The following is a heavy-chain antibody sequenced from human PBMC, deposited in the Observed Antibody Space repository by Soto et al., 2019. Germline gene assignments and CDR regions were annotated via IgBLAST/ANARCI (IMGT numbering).Heavy chain of an antibody. Sequence: QVQLVPSGAEVKKPGASVKVSCKASGYTLTNFYIHWVRQASGQGLEWMGIINPNGGSTNYAHNFQGRVTITRDSSTSTVYMDLSSLRSEDTAVYYCARGLRSGDYWGRGTLVTVSS. CDR2: INPNGGST. CDR3: ARGLRSGDY. J-gene: IGHJ4*02. CDR1: GYTLTNFY. V-gene: IGHV1-46*03.